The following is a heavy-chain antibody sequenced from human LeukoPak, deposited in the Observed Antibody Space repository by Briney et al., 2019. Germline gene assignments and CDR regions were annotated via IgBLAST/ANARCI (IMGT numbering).Heavy chain of an antibody. Sequence: SETLSLTCTVSGGSICSGDYYWSWIRQPPGKGLEWIGYIYYSGSTYYNPSLKSRVTISVDTSKNQFSLKLSSVTAADTAVYYCAREFIMVRGAFDYWGQGTLVTVSS. J-gene: IGHJ4*02. V-gene: IGHV4-30-4*01. CDR1: GGSICSGDYY. CDR2: IYYSGST. CDR3: AREFIMVRGAFDY. D-gene: IGHD3-10*01.